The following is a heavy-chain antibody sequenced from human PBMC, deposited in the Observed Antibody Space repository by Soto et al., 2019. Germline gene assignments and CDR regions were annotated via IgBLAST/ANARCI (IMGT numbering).Heavy chain of an antibody. J-gene: IGHJ6*02. CDR1: GDSISGGRHY. CDR3: ARDRGFGMDV. Sequence: QVQLQESGPGLVKPSQTLSLTCTVSGDSISGGRHYWNWIRQHPGKGLEWIGNIYESGTTYYNPSLKSRLIISEDTSKNQFSLRLNSVTAAYTAVYYCARDRGFGMDVWGQGTTVTVSS. CDR2: IYESGTT. V-gene: IGHV4-31*03.